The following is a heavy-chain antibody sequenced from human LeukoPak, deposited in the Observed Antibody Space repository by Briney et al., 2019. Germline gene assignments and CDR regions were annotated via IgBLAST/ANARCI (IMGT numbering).Heavy chain of an antibody. D-gene: IGHD2-15*01. V-gene: IGHV1-18*01. Sequence: ASVKVSCKASGYTFPNYGISWVRRAPGQGLEWMGWISGYNGYTNYAQRIQARVTMTADTSTSTAYMEVRSLRSDDTAVYYCARVAPNRRYCSGGSCLNYFDYWGQGTLVTVSS. CDR1: GYTFPNYG. J-gene: IGHJ4*02. CDR2: ISGYNGYT. CDR3: ARVAPNRRYCSGGSCLNYFDY.